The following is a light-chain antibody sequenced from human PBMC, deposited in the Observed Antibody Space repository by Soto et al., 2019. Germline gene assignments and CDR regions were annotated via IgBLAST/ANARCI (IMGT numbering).Light chain of an antibody. CDR2: GAS. V-gene: IGKV3-15*01. CDR3: QQYNNWPLLT. J-gene: IGKJ4*01. Sequence: EIVMTQSPATLSVSPGERATLSCRASQSVSSNLAWYQQNPGQAPRLLIYGASTRATGIPARFSGSGSGTEFTLTISSLQSEDFAVYYCQQYNNWPLLTFGGGTKEEIK. CDR1: QSVSSN.